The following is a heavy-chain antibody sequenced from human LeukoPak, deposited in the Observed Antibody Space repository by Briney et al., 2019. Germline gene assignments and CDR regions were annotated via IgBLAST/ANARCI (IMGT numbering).Heavy chain of an antibody. CDR3: AGVGVAYCGGDCYSYYFGY. V-gene: IGHV4-59*01. D-gene: IGHD2-21*02. J-gene: IGHJ4*02. CDR2: IYYSGST. Sequence: SETLSLTCTVSGGSISSYYWSWIRQPPGKGLEWIGYIYYSGSTNYNPSLKSRVTISVDTSKNQFSLKLSSVTAADTAVYYCAGVGVAYCGGDCYSYYFGYWGQGTLVTVSS. CDR1: GGSISSYY.